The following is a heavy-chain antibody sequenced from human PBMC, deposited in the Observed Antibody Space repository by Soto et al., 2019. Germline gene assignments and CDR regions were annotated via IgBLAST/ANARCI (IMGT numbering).Heavy chain of an antibody. D-gene: IGHD5-12*01. CDR1: GFTLSGSV. V-gene: IGHV3-73*02. CDR3: CRPGYSNYDSDY. Sequence: EVQLVESGGGLVQPGGSLKLSCAASGFTLSGSVIYWVRQPSGKGLEWVGCIRSRSNGYETAYAASGRGRFTISRDASKNTAYLQMNSLKTEDTAVYYCCRPGYSNYDSDYWGQGTLVTVSS. CDR2: IRSRSNGYET. J-gene: IGHJ4*02.